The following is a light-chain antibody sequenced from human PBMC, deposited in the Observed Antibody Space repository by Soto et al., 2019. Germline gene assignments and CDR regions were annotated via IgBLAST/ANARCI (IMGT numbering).Light chain of an antibody. CDR2: AAS. V-gene: IGKV1D-16*01. J-gene: IGKJ4*01. Sequence: DVQMTQSPSSLSASVGDRVTITCRASQDINSYLAWYQQKPGNAPKSLIYAASSLPTGVPSRFRGSESGTDFTLTISNLQPEDSATYYCQQYNIYPLTFGGGTKVEIK. CDR3: QQYNIYPLT. CDR1: QDINSY.